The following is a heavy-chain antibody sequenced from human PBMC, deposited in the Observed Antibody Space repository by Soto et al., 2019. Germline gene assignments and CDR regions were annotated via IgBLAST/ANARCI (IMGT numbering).Heavy chain of an antibody. D-gene: IGHD2-15*01. Sequence: QVRLQESGPKLVRPSQTLSLTCSVSGVSIKRGDYYWSWIRQSPGRGLEWIGTIYYNGDTNYNPSLGSRVTMSVDTSKNIFFVELQSVVAADTAVYFCARKRGDIVHVPYYWGQGTLITVSS. V-gene: IGHV4-30-4*01. CDR2: IYYNGDT. CDR3: ARKRGDIVHVPYY. J-gene: IGHJ4*02. CDR1: GVSIKRGDYY.